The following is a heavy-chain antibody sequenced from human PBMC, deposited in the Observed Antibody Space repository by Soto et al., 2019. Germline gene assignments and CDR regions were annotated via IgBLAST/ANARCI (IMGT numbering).Heavy chain of an antibody. Sequence: EVQLLESGGGLVQPGGSLRLSCAASGFTFSSYAMSWVRQAPGKGLEWVSAISSSGGTTYYADSVKGRFTFSRDNSKNTLYLQMNSLRAEDTAVYYCAKTANGWFSAFDIWGQGTMVTLSS. CDR3: AKTANGWFSAFDI. CDR2: ISSSGGTT. J-gene: IGHJ3*02. V-gene: IGHV3-23*01. CDR1: GFTFSSYA. D-gene: IGHD6-19*01.